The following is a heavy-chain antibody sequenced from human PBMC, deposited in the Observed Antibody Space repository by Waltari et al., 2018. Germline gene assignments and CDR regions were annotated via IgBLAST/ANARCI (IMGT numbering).Heavy chain of an antibody. CDR3: ARDLDGDSNFDY. CDR2: TRNKARSYTT. Sequence: EVQLVESGGGLVQPGGSLRPSCAAAGFTFSDSVMDWVRQAAEKGLEWVGRTRNKARSYTTAYAASVKGRFTISRDDSKNSLYLHMNSLKMEDTAVYYCARDLDGDSNFDYWGQGTLVTVSS. V-gene: IGHV3-72*01. CDR1: GFTFSDSV. D-gene: IGHD4-17*01. J-gene: IGHJ4*02.